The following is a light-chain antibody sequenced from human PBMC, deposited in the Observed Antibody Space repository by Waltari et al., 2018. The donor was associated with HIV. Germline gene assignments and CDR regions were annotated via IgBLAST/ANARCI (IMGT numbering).Light chain of an antibody. CDR3: QQYSDWPPGFT. CDR1: QSVGTS. J-gene: IGKJ2*01. V-gene: IGKV3-15*01. CDR2: AAS. Sequence: ETVMTQSPATLSVSPGERAILSCRASQSVGTSVAWYQQRPGQAPRLLISAASTRAPGGPARFSGSGSGTEFTLTISSLQSEDFVVYYCQQYSDWPPGFTFGQGTKLDIK.